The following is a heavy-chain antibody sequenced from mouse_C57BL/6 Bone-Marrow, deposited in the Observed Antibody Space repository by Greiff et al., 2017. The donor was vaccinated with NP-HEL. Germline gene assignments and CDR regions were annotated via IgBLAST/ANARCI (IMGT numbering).Heavy chain of an antibody. CDR2: ISSGSSTI. D-gene: IGHD2-12*01. Sequence: EVKLQESGGGLVKPGGSLKLSGAASGFTFSDYGLHWFRQSPGKGLEWVAYISSGSSTIYYAVTVKGLFTISRDNAKSTLCLQMTSLRSEDTTMYYCARRYRGLYYYAIDYWGQGTSVTVTS. J-gene: IGHJ4*01. CDR1: GFTFSDYG. V-gene: IGHV5-17*01. CDR3: ARRYRGLYYYAIDY.